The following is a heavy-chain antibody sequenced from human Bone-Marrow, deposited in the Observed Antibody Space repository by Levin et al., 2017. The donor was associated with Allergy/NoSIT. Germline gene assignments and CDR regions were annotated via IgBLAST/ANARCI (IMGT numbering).Heavy chain of an antibody. CDR2: INKDGSEK. V-gene: IGHV3-7*01. J-gene: IGHJ4*02. CDR1: GFDFRDYW. Sequence: ETLSLTCEASGFDFRDYWMTWVRQAPGKGLEWVANINKDGSEKYYVDSVKGRFTISRDNTKNSVDLQVNSLRAEDTAVYYCANHYWYRFDYWGRGTLVTVSS. D-gene: IGHD3-16*02. CDR3: ANHYWYRFDY.